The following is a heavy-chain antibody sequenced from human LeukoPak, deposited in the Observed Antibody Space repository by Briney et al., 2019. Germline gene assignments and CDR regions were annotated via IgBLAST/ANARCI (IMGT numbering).Heavy chain of an antibody. CDR3: AKDVAGTLQFAGFGGSSKEGVGYNWFDP. J-gene: IGHJ5*02. CDR1: GFTFSSYA. Sequence: HPGGSLRLSCAASGFTFSSYAMHWVRQAPGKGLEWVAVISYDGSNKYYADSVKGRFTISRDNSKNTLYLQMNSLRAEDTAVYYCAKDVAGTLQFAGFGGSSKEGVGYNWFDPWGQGTLVTVSS. CDR2: ISYDGSNK. D-gene: IGHD3-10*01. V-gene: IGHV3-30-3*01.